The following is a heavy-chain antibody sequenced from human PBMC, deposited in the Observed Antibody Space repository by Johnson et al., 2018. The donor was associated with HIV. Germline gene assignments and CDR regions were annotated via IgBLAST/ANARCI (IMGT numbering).Heavy chain of an antibody. J-gene: IGHJ3*02. CDR1: GFTVSTNY. D-gene: IGHD2-8*01. CDR2: IYRGGST. V-gene: IGHV3-66*01. Sequence: VQLVESGGGLVKPGGSLRLSCAASGFTVSTNYMSWVRQAPGKGLEWVSVIYRGGSTYYADSVKGRFTLSRDNSKNTLYLHMNSLRAEDTAVYYCARDRTGMVYAIDAFDIWGQGTMVTVSS. CDR3: ARDRTGMVYAIDAFDI.